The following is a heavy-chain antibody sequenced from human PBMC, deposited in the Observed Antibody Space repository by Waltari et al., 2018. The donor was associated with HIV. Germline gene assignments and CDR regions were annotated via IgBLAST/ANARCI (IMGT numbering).Heavy chain of an antibody. D-gene: IGHD4-17*01. J-gene: IGHJ5*02. CDR1: GFTFSSYS. Sequence: VQLVESGGGLVQPGGSLRLSCAASGFTFSSYSRHWVRKAPGKGQEWVSYSSGSSSTIYYADSVKGRFTISRDNAKNSLYLQMNSLRDEDTAVYYCAGGLMTTSPTWGQGTLVTVSS. CDR3: AGGLMTTSPT. V-gene: IGHV3-48*02. CDR2: SSGSSSTI.